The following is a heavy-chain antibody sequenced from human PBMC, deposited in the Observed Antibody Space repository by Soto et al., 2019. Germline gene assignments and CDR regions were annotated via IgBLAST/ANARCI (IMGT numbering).Heavy chain of an antibody. Sequence: QVQLLQSGAEVKKPGASVKVSCKASGYMFNTYGITWVRQAPGQGLEWMGWISVYYGNIDYAQKFQGRVTMTTDTATSTSYMELNCLTSDDPAVYYFSMTYGSGDYFLPVEYWGQVTPVSVSS. V-gene: IGHV1-18*01. D-gene: IGHD3-10*01. J-gene: IGHJ1*01. CDR3: SMTYGSGDYFLPVEY. CDR1: GYMFNTYG. CDR2: ISVYYGNI.